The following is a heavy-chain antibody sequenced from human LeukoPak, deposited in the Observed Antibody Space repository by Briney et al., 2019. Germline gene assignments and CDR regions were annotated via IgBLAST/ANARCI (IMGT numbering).Heavy chain of an antibody. V-gene: IGHV3-7*01. CDR3: ARPSGTGWQRWLHLRD. CDR2: ISPDGSEK. Sequence: HPGGSLRLSCAASGFSFSRYWMSWVRQAPGKGLEWVANISPDGSEKYYVDSMEGRFTISRDNSKNSLYLQMNSLSGEDTAVYYCARPSGTGWQRWLHLRDWGQGTLVTVSS. CDR1: GFSFSRYW. J-gene: IGHJ4*02. D-gene: IGHD5-24*01.